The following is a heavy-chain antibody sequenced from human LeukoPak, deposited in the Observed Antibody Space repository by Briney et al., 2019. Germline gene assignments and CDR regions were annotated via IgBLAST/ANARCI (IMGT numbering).Heavy chain of an antibody. Sequence: SETLSLTCNVSGVSISSSSYYWGWIRQPPGKGLEWIGSIYSSGSTYYNSSLKSRVTISVDTSKNQFSLKLSSVTAADTAVYYCAVQGGWLFTPFFNWFDPWGQGTLVTVSS. CDR2: IYSSGST. V-gene: IGHV4-39*07. CDR1: GVSISSSSYY. D-gene: IGHD3-9*01. CDR3: AVQGGWLFTPFFNWFDP. J-gene: IGHJ5*02.